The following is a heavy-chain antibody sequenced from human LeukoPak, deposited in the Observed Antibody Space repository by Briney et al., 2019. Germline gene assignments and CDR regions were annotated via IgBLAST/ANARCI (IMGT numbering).Heavy chain of an antibody. CDR2: IKQDGSEK. J-gene: IGHJ5*02. CDR3: ARDDPPPPDAYYYDSSGYYYVWWFDP. CDR1: ESSFNTYP. V-gene: IGHV3-7*01. D-gene: IGHD3-22*01. Sequence: GGSLRLSCAASESSFNTYPMNWVRQAPGKGLEWVANIKQDGSEKYYVDSVKGRFTISRDNAKNSLYLQMNSLRAEDTAVYYCARDDPPPPDAYYYDSSGYYYVWWFDPWGQGTLVTVSS.